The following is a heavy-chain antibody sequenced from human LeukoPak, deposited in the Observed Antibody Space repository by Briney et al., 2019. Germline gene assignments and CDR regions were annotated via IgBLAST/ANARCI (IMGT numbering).Heavy chain of an antibody. J-gene: IGHJ5*02. Sequence: GGSLRLSCAASGFTVSSNYMSWVRQAPGKGLEWVSVIYSGGSTYYADSVKGRFTISRDNSKNTLYLQMNSLRAEDTAVYCCARSRGEITISSWGQETLVTVSS. CDR1: GFTVSSNY. D-gene: IGHD3-9*01. CDR3: ARSRGEITISS. V-gene: IGHV3-53*01. CDR2: IYSGGST.